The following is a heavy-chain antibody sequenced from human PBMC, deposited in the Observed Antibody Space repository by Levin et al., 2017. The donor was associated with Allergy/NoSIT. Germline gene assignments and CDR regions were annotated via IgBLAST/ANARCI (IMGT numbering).Heavy chain of an antibody. CDR1: GFTFSTYS. CDR2: ISSSGGTI. V-gene: IGHV3-48*02. CDR3: ARPGAIFWDFDY. Sequence: GESLKISCAASGFTFSTYSMSWVRQAPGKGLEWVSYISSSGGTIYYADSVKGRFTISRDNAKNSLYLQMNSLRDEDTAVYYCARPGAIFWDFDYWGQGTLVTVSS. J-gene: IGHJ4*02. D-gene: IGHD3-9*01.